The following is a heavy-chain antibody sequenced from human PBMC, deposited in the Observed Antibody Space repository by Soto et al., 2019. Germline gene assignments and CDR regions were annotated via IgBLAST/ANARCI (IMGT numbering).Heavy chain of an antibody. CDR2: IYPGDSDT. D-gene: IGHD6-13*01. V-gene: IGHV5-51*01. Sequence: EYLTITIRGAGDSFTGYWIGWVRQMPGKGLEWMGIIYPGDSDTRYSPSFQGQVTISADKSISTAYLQWSSLKASDTAMYYCPRLTGVVPASYSSSWYYFDYWGQGTLVTVSS. J-gene: IGHJ4*02. CDR3: PRLTGVVPASYSSSWYYFDY. CDR1: GDSFTGYW.